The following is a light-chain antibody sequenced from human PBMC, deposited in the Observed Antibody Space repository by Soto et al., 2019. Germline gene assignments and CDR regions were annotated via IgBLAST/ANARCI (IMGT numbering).Light chain of an antibody. CDR2: DVN. Sequence: QSALTQPASVSGSPGQSITISCTGTSSDVGAYKYVSWYQQHPRKAPKLMIFDVNNRPSGVSNRFSGSRSGNTASLTISGLQAEDEADYYCSSYTASTVVFGGGTQLTVL. CDR1: SSDVGAYKY. J-gene: IGLJ2*01. CDR3: SSYTASTVV. V-gene: IGLV2-14*01.